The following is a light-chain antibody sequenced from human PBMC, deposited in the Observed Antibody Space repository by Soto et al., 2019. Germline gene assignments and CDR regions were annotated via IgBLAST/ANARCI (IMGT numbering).Light chain of an antibody. CDR1: QGISSF. Sequence: DIPLTQSPSFLSASVGDRVSIPCRASQGISSFLAWYQQKPGKAPNLLIYAASTLQRGVPSRVSGSGSGTDFTLTISSLQPEDVATYYCQQLNSYPLPVGGGTTVEI. CDR3: QQLNSYPLP. J-gene: IGKJ4*01. CDR2: AAS. V-gene: IGKV1-9*01.